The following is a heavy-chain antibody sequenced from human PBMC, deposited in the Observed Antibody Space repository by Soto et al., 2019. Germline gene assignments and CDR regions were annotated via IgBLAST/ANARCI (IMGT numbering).Heavy chain of an antibody. Sequence: PSKTLSLTCSVYVGSFSGYYWSWIRQPPGKGLEWIGEINHSGSTNYNPSLKSRVTISVDTSKNQFSLKLSSVTAADTAVYYCARGAAKSYFDYWGQGTLVTVSS. CDR1: VGSFSGYY. CDR3: ARGAAKSYFDY. V-gene: IGHV4-34*01. J-gene: IGHJ4*02. CDR2: INHSGST.